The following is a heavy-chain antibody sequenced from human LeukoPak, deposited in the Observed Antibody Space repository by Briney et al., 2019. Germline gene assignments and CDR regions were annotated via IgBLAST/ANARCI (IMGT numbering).Heavy chain of an antibody. CDR1: GGSVSSYY. V-gene: IGHV4-59*08. CDR3: ARHSSGFYSPFFDF. CDR2: TYHTATS. J-gene: IGHJ4*02. Sequence: PSETLSLTCTVSGGSVSSYYWGWIRQFPGKGLDFIGFTYHTATSNYNPSLKSRVSMSIDMSKNALHLNLSSVTAADTAIYYCARHSSGFYSPFFDFWGRGALVTVSS. D-gene: IGHD6-19*01.